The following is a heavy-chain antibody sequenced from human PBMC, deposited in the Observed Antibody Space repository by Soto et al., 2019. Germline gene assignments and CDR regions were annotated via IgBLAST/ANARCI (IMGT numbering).Heavy chain of an antibody. V-gene: IGHV1-18*04. Sequence: ASVKVSCKASGYTFTSYGISWVRQAPGQGLEWMGWISAYNGNTNYAQKPQGRVTMTTDTSTSTAYMELRSLRSDDTAVYYCARVVEMITFGGVIVIPYFDYWGQGTLVTVSS. CDR2: ISAYNGNT. CDR3: ARVVEMITFGGVIVIPYFDY. CDR1: GYTFTSYG. J-gene: IGHJ4*02. D-gene: IGHD3-16*02.